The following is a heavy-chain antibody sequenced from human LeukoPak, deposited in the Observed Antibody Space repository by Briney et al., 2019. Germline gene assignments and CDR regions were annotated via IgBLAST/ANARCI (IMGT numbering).Heavy chain of an antibody. Sequence: GGSLRLSCATSGFTFSGYWMTWVRQAPGKGLEWVANINEDGSEKKYVDSVKGRFTISRDNAKNSLFLQMNSLRAEDTAIYYCATYRQVLLPFESWGQGTLVTVSS. V-gene: IGHV3-7*03. J-gene: IGHJ4*02. D-gene: IGHD2-8*02. CDR2: INEDGSEK. CDR1: GFTFSGYW. CDR3: ATYRQVLLPFES.